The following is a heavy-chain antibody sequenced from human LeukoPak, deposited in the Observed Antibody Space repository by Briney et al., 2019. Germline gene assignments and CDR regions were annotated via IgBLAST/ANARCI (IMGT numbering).Heavy chain of an antibody. V-gene: IGHV4-59*01. Sequence: SETLSLTCTVSGGSISSYYWSWIRQPPGKGLEWIGYIYYSGSTNYNPSLKSRVTISVDTSKNQFSLKLSSVTAADTAVYYCAGGVAAAGPFQHWGQGTLVTVSS. CDR2: IYYSGST. CDR1: GGSISSYY. D-gene: IGHD6-13*01. J-gene: IGHJ1*01. CDR3: AGGVAAAGPFQH.